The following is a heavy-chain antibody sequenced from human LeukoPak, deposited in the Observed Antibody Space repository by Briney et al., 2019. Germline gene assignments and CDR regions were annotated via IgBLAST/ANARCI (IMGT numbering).Heavy chain of an antibody. V-gene: IGHV6-1*01. CDR1: GDSVSNNIAT. CDR3: ARGSTYYDSSGQVPFDY. Sequence: SQTLSLTCAISGDSVSNNIATWNWVRQSPSRGLEWPGRTYYRSRWGNDYAISVKSRITINPDTSRNQFSLQLNSVTPEDTAVYYCARGSTYYDSSGQVPFDYWGQGTLVTVSS. CDR2: TYYRSRWGN. J-gene: IGHJ4*02. D-gene: IGHD3-22*01.